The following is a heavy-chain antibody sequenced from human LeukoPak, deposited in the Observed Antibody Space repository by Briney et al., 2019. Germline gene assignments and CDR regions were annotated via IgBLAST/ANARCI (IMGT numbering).Heavy chain of an antibody. V-gene: IGHV3-23*01. Sequence: GGSLRLPCAASGFTFSSYAMSWVRQAPGKGLEWVSAISGSGGSTYYADSVKGRFTISRDNAKNSLYLQMNTLGVEDTAVYYCARISSFWSGLHYYYFMDVRGKGTTVTVSS. CDR2: ISGSGGST. D-gene: IGHD3-3*01. CDR3: ARISSFWSGLHYYYFMDV. CDR1: GFTFSSYA. J-gene: IGHJ6*03.